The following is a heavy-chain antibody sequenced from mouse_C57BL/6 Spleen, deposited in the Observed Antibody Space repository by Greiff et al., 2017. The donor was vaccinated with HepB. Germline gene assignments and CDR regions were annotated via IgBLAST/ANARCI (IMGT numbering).Heavy chain of an antibody. CDR2: SRNKANDYTT. V-gene: IGHV7-1*01. CDR3: ARDAEKRGFDY. CDR1: GFTFSDFY. Sequence: EVKVVESGGGLVQSGRSLRLSCATSGFTFSDFYMEWVRQAPGKGLEWIAASRNKANDYTTEYSASVKGRFIVSRDTSQSILYLQMNALRAEDTAIYYCARDAEKRGFDYWGQGTTLTVSS. J-gene: IGHJ2*01.